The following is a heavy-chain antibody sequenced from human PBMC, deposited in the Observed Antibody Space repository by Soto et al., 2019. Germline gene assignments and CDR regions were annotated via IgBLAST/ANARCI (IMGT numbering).Heavy chain of an antibody. Sequence: ASVKVSCKASGYTFTSYDINWVRQATGQGLEWMGWMNPNSGNTGYAQKFQGRVTMTRNTSISTAYMELSSLRSEDTAVYYCAGYYDFWSGYYTWYYGMDVWGQGTTVTVSS. CDR2: MNPNSGNT. CDR1: GYTFTSYD. CDR3: AGYYDFWSGYYTWYYGMDV. D-gene: IGHD3-3*01. J-gene: IGHJ6*02. V-gene: IGHV1-8*01.